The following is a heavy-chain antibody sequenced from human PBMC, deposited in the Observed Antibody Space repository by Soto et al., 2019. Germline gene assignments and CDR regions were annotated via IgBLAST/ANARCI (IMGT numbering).Heavy chain of an antibody. CDR3: TRDRGVNYFYFGLDV. CDR1: GGSISSGDYY. V-gene: IGHV4-30-4*01. CDR2: IYYRGST. Sequence: QVLLQESGPGLVKPSQTLSLTCTVSGGSISSGDYYWNWIRQPPGKGLEWIGYIYYRGSTYYNPSLKSRVTISVDTSKNHFSLRLSSVTAADTAVYYCTRDRGVNYFYFGLDVWGQGTTVTVSS. D-gene: IGHD3-10*01. J-gene: IGHJ6*02.